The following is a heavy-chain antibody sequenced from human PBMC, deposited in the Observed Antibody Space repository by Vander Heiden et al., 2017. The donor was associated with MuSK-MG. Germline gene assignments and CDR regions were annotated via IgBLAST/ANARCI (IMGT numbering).Heavy chain of an antibody. Sequence: QVQLQQWGAGLLTASETLSLTCTVYGGSFSGYFWSWIRQPAGKGLKWIGEINHSGSTNYNPALKCRLTISLDTSKDQFSVKLSSVTAADTAVYYCARLAYCVTDCYSFDSWCQGTLVTVSS. CDR3: ARLAYCVTDCYSFDS. CDR1: GGSFSGYF. J-gene: IGHJ4*02. V-gene: IGHV4-34*01. CDR2: INHSGST. D-gene: IGHD2-21*02.